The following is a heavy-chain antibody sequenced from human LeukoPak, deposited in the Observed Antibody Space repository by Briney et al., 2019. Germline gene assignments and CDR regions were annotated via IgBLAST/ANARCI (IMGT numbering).Heavy chain of an antibody. CDR1: GFTFSSYA. V-gene: IGHV3-30*18. J-gene: IGHJ4*02. CDR3: AKVSYSGYDFDY. D-gene: IGHD5-12*01. CDR2: ISYDGSNK. Sequence: PGGSLRLSCAASGFTFSSYAMSWVRQAPGKGLEWVAVISYDGSNKYYADSVKGRFTISRDNSKNTLFLQMNSLRAEDTAVYYCAKVSYSGYDFDYWGQGTLVTVSS.